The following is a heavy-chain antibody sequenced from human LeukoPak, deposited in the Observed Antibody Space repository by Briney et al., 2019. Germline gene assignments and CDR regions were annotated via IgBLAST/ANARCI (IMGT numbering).Heavy chain of an antibody. CDR2: IKQDGSEK. CDR3: ASGYYYDSSGPPDYFDY. Sequence: GGSLRLSCAASGFTFSSYWMSWVRQAPGKGLEWVANIKQDGSEKYYVDSVKGRFTISRDNAKNSVYLQMNSLRAEDTAVYYCASGYYYDSSGPPDYFDYWGQASLVTVSS. CDR1: GFTFSSYW. J-gene: IGHJ4*02. V-gene: IGHV3-7*01. D-gene: IGHD3-22*01.